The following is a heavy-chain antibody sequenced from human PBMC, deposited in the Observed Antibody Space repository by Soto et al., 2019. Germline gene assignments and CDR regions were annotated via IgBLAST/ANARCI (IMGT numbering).Heavy chain of an antibody. CDR1: GGSISSEGYY. CDR3: ARGRGYSYGPYYFDY. D-gene: IGHD5-18*01. J-gene: IGHJ4*02. CDR2: IYYSGTT. Sequence: LSLTCTVSGGSISSEGYYWSWFRQLPGKGLEWIGDIYYSGTTYHNPSHRSRLTISGDASKNQFSLKLSSVTAADTALYYCARGRGYSYGPYYFDYWGQGTLVTVSS. V-gene: IGHV4-31*03.